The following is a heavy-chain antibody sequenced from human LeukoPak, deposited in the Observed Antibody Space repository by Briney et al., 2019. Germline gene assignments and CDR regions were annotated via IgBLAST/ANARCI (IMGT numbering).Heavy chain of an antibody. D-gene: IGHD3-10*01. CDR3: ARGSGYSYGSWFDP. Sequence: GGSLRLSCAASGFTFSSYSINWVREAPGKGLEWVSSITSNSSYIYYADSVKGRFTISRDDAKNSLYLQMNSVSAEDTAVYYCARGSGYSYGSWFDPWGQGTLVTVSS. J-gene: IGHJ5*02. CDR1: GFTFSSYS. CDR2: ITSNSSYI. V-gene: IGHV3-21*01.